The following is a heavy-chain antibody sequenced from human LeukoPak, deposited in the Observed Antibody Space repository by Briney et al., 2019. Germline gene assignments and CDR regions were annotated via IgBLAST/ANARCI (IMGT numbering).Heavy chain of an antibody. D-gene: IGHD5-18*01. CDR2: ISASGDTT. V-gene: IGHV3-23*01. CDR3: ASGDGYSYGYYFDY. CDR1: GFPFSAYA. J-gene: IGHJ4*02. Sequence: TGGSLRLSCAASGFPFSAYAMSWVRQAPGKGLEWVSAISASGDTTYYADSVRGRFTISRDNSKNTLYLQMNSLRAEDTAVYYCASGDGYSYGYYFDYWGQGTLVTVSS.